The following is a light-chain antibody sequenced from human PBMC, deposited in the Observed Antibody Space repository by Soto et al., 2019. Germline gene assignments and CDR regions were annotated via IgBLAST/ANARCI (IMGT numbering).Light chain of an antibody. CDR2: GNS. Sequence: QSVLTQPPSVSGAPGQRVTISCTGSSSNIGAGYDVHWYQQLPGKAPKLLIYGNSNRPSGVPDRFSGSQSGTSASLDITGLQADDEADYYCQSYDSSLSSYVFGTGTKLTVL. CDR1: SSNIGAGYD. CDR3: QSYDSSLSSYV. J-gene: IGLJ1*01. V-gene: IGLV1-40*01.